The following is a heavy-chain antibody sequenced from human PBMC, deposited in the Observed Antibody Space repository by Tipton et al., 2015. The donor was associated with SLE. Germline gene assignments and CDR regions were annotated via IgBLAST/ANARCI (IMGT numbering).Heavy chain of an antibody. D-gene: IGHD3-16*01. CDR2: ISGSGGST. Sequence: SLRLSCAASGFTFSSYAMSWVRQAPGKGLEWVSAISGSGGSTYYADSVKGRFTISRDNAKNSLYLQMNSLRAEDSAVYYCAGLYGMDVWGQGTTVTVSS. V-gene: IGHV3-23*01. CDR3: AGLYGMDV. CDR1: GFTFSSYA. J-gene: IGHJ6*02.